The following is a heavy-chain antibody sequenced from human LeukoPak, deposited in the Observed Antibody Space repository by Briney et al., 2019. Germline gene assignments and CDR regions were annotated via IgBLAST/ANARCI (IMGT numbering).Heavy chain of an antibody. D-gene: IGHD2-2*01. V-gene: IGHV4-34*01. J-gene: IGHJ1*01. CDR1: GGSFSGYY. CDR2: INHSGGT. CDR3: ARGTVVVPAAAQSVAAAGPEYFQH. Sequence: PSETLSLTCAVYGGSFSGYYWSWIRQPPGKGLEWIGEINHSGGTNYNPSLKSRVTISVGTSKNQFSLKLSSVTAADTAVYYCARGTVVVPAAAQSVAAAGPEYFQHWGQGTLVTVSS.